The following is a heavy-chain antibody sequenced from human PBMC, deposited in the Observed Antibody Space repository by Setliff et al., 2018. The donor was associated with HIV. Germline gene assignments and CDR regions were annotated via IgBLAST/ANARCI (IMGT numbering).Heavy chain of an antibody. CDR1: GGSITDFY. CDR3: ARGGEPSIKAFDI. D-gene: IGHD3-16*01. V-gene: IGHV4-59*08. J-gene: IGHJ3*02. Sequence: PSETLSLTCAVSGGSITDFYWNWIRQPPGKGLEWIGFAHHSGTTSYNPSLQSRGIIAVDTSRTEFSLRVNSVTAADTAVYYCARGGEPSIKAFDIWGQGARGT. CDR2: AHHSGTT.